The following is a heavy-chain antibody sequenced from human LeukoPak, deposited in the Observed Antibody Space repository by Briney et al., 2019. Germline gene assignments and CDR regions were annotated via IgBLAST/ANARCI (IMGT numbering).Heavy chain of an antibody. CDR1: GYHFTGYH. J-gene: IGHJ5*02. CDR2: ISTDSGDT. V-gene: IGHV1-2*02. D-gene: IGHD5/OR15-5a*01. Sequence: SVKVSCTASGYHFTGYHVHWVRQAPGQGLEWMGRISTDSGDTNKAPKFQGRITMTRDTSINTAYMELSGLTSDDAAIYYCAGLGSTVEGRIDPWGQGTPVTVSS. CDR3: AGLGSTVEGRIDP.